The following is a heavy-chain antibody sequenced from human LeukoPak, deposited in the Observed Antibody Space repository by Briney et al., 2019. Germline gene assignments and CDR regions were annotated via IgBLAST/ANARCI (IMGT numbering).Heavy chain of an antibody. D-gene: IGHD4-11*01. CDR1: GGSFSGYS. CDR3: ARVARWIYSNYGVWFDP. J-gene: IGHJ5*02. Sequence: PSETLSLTCAVYGGSFSGYSWSWIRQPPGKGLEWIGEINHSVSTKYNPSLKSRVTISVDTSKNQFSLKLTSVTAADTAVYYCARVARWIYSNYGVWFDPWGQGTLVTVSS. CDR2: INHSVST. V-gene: IGHV4-34*01.